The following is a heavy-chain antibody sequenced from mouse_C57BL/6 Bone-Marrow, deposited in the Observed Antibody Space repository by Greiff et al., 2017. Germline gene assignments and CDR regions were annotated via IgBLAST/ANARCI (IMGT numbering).Heavy chain of an antibody. CDR3: ARNHGSSYDAMDY. V-gene: IGHV2-2*01. D-gene: IGHD1-1*01. CDR1: GFSLTSYG. J-gene: IGHJ4*01. CDR2: IWSGGST. Sequence: QVQLKESGPGLVQPSQSLSITCTVSGFSLTSYGVHWVRQSPGKCLEWLGVIWSGGSTDYNAAFISRLSISKDNSKSQVFFKMNSLQSDDTAIYYCARNHGSSYDAMDYWGQGTSVTVSS.